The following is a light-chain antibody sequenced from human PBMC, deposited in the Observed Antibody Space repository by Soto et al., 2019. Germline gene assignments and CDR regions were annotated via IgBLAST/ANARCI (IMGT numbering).Light chain of an antibody. Sequence: QSALTQPPSASGSPGRQFTIPSPGTTSVVGAYNYVSWYQQHAGKAPKLVIYEVTKRPSGVPDRFSGSKSANTASLTVSGLQAEDEADYYCSSFASSNTWVFGGGTKLTVL. CDR2: EVT. CDR3: SSFASSNTWV. V-gene: IGLV2-8*01. J-gene: IGLJ3*02. CDR1: TSVVGAYNY.